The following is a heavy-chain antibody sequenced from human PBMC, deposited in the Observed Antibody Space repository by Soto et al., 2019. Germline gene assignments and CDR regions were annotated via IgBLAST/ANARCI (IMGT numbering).Heavy chain of an antibody. CDR2: INAGNGNT. CDR3: ARDHMRYFDWMQRYYYGMDV. CDR1: GYTFTSYA. V-gene: IGHV1-3*01. D-gene: IGHD3-9*01. J-gene: IGHJ6*02. Sequence: SVKVSCKASGYTFTSYAMHWVRQAPGQRLEWMGWINAGNGNTKYSQKFQGRVTITRDTSASTAYMELSSLRSEDTAVYYCARDHMRYFDWMQRYYYGMDVWGQGTTVTVSS.